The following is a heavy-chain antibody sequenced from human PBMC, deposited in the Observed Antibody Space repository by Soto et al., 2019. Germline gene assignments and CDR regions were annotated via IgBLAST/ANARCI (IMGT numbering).Heavy chain of an antibody. V-gene: IGHV1-8*01. D-gene: IGHD6-13*01. CDR3: ARERSAAGTGWFDP. CDR2: MNPNSGNT. J-gene: IGHJ5*02. Sequence: QVQLVQSGAEVKKPGASVKVSCKASGYTFTSYDINWVRQATGQGLEWMGWMNPNSGNTGYAQKFQGRVTMTRNTSRSTAYMELSSLRSEDTAVYYCARERSAAGTGWFDPCGQGTLVTVSS. CDR1: GYTFTSYD.